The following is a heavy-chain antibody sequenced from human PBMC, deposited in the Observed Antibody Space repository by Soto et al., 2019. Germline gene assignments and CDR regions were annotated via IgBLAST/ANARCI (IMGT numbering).Heavy chain of an antibody. CDR2: INHSGST. D-gene: IGHD4-17*01. V-gene: IGHV4-34*01. CDR3: ASRYGKYFDY. J-gene: IGHJ4*02. CDR1: GGSFSGYY. Sequence: SETLSLTCAVYGGSFSGYYWSWIRQPPGKGLEWIGEINHSGSTNYNPSLKSRVTISVDTSKNQFSLKLSSVTAADTAVYYCASRYGKYFDYWGQGTLVTVSS.